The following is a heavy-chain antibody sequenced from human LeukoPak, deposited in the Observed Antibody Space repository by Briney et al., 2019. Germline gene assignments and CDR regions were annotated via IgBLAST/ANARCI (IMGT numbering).Heavy chain of an antibody. CDR1: GFTFSSYW. CDR2: IKQDGSEK. D-gene: IGHD3-22*01. J-gene: IGHJ6*03. CDR3: ARDRFSGYTNYYMDV. V-gene: IGHV3-7*01. Sequence: GGSLRLSCAASGFTFSSYWMSWVRQAPGKGLEWVANIKQDGSEKYYVDSVKGRFTISRDNAKNSLYLQMNSLRAEDTAVYYCARDRFSGYTNYYMDVWGKGTTVTVSS.